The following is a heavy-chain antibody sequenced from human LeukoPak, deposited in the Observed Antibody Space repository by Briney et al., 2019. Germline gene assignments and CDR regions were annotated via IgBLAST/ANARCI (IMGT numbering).Heavy chain of an antibody. CDR1: GFTFSSYG. CDR3: ARREGVVTGFDY. D-gene: IGHD2-21*02. V-gene: IGHV3-30*03. J-gene: IGHJ4*02. Sequence: GGSLRLSCAASGFTFSSYGMHWVRQAPGKGLEWVAVISYDGSNKYYADPVKGRFTISRDNSKNTLYLQMNSLRAEDTAVYYCARREGVVTGFDYWGQGTLVTVSS. CDR2: ISYDGSNK.